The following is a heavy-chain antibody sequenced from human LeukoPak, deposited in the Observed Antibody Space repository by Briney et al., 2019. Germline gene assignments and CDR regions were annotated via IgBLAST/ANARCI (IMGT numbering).Heavy chain of an antibody. J-gene: IGHJ4*02. D-gene: IGHD3-22*01. Sequence: PGRSLRLSCAASRFTFRNYGMHWVRQAPGKGLEWVAVIWYDGINKDYADSVKGRCTISRDNSKNMVHLQLNSLRAEDTALYFCARIRGDSSGYSDFWGQGTLVTVSS. CDR2: IWYDGINK. CDR3: ARIRGDSSGYSDF. V-gene: IGHV3-33*01. CDR1: RFTFRNYG.